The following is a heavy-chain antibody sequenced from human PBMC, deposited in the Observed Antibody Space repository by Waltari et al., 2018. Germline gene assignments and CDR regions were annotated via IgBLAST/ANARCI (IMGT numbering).Heavy chain of an antibody. D-gene: IGHD5-18*01. CDR3: AKDERGYSYGIFDY. CDR1: GGSFSGYY. Sequence: QVQLQQWGAGLLKPSETLSLTCAVYGGSFSGYYWSWIRQPPGKGLEWVAVIWYDGSNKYYADSVKGRFTISRDNSKNTLYLQMNSLRAEDTAMYYCAKDERGYSYGIFDYWGQGTLVTVSS. J-gene: IGHJ4*02. V-gene: IGHV3-30*02. CDR2: IWYDGSNK.